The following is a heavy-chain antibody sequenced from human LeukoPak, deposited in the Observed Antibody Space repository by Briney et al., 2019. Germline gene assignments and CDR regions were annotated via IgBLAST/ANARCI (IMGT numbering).Heavy chain of an antibody. CDR3: ARPPEVFGSGPTMDV. Sequence: PSQTLSLTCTVSGGSISSGGYYWSWIRQHPGKGLEWIGYIYYSGSTYYNPSLKSRVTISVDTSKNQFSLKLSSVTAADTAVYYCARPPEVFGSGPTMDVGGKGPTFPVP. V-gene: IGHV4-31*03. CDR2: IYYSGST. J-gene: IGHJ6*03. CDR1: GGSISSGGYY. D-gene: IGHD3-3*01.